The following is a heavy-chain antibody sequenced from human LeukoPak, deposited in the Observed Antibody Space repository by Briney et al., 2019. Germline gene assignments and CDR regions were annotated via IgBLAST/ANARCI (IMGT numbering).Heavy chain of an antibody. V-gene: IGHV5-51*01. CDR3: AAEVATGYYFDY. J-gene: IGHJ4*02. CDR2: IYPGDSDA. D-gene: IGHD5-12*01. Sequence: GESLKISCKGSVDSFNTKWIAWVRQMPGKGLEWMGIIYPGDSDARYSPSFQGQVTISVDKSIRTAYLQWSSLKAPDTAMYYCAAEVATGYYFDYWGQGTLVTVSS. CDR1: VDSFNTKW.